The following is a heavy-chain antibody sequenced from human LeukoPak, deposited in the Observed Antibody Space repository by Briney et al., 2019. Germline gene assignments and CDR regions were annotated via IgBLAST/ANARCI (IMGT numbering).Heavy chain of an antibody. J-gene: IGHJ4*02. CDR1: GFTVSSNY. CDR3: ARDLGYYGSGSYYFGY. D-gene: IGHD3-10*01. CDR2: IYSGGST. V-gene: IGHV3-53*01. Sequence: GGSLRLSCAAPGFTVSSNYMSWVRQAPGKGLEWVSVIYSGGSTYYADSVKGRFTISRDNSKNTLYLQMNSLRAEDTAVYYCARDLGYYGSGSYYFGYWGQGTLVTVSS.